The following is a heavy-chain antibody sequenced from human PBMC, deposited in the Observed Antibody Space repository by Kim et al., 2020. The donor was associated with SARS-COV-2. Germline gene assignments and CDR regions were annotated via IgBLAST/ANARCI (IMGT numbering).Heavy chain of an antibody. CDR3: ARIHSGSYYGHFDY. V-gene: IGHV3-30*04. Sequence: GGSLRLSCAASGFTFSSYAMHWVRQAPGKGLEWVAVISYDGSNKYYADSVKGRFTISRDNSKNTLYLQMNRLRAEDTAVYYCARIHSGSYYGHFDYWGHGSLVSVSS. J-gene: IGHJ4*01. CDR1: GFTFSSYA. CDR2: ISYDGSNK. D-gene: IGHD1-26*01.